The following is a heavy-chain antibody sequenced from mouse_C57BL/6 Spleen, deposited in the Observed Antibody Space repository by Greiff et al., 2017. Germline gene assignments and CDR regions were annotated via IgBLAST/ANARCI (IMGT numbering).Heavy chain of an antibody. D-gene: IGHD2-13*01. J-gene: IGHJ4*01. CDR2: INPSNGGT. CDR3: ARWGLQPYAMDY. V-gene: IGHV1-53*01. Sequence: VQLQQPGTELVKPGASVKLSCKASGYTFTSYWMHWVKQRPGQGLAWIGNINPSNGGTNYNEKFKSKATLTVDKSSSTAYMQLSSLTSEDSAVYYSARWGLQPYAMDYWGQGTSVTVSS. CDR1: GYTFTSYW.